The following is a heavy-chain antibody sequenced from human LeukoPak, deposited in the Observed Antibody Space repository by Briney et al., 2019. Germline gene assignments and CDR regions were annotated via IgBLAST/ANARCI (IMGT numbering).Heavy chain of an antibody. CDR3: ASWHHVDH. D-gene: IGHD6-13*01. J-gene: IGHJ4*01. Sequence: GGPLRLSCAASGFTFSNYYMTWVRQAPGKALEWVSTIVRSDGELKYADSVKGRFTISRDNSKSTLYLQLNSVRVEETAVYYCASWHHVDHWGLGTLVTVSS. CDR2: IVRSDGEL. CDR1: GFTFSNYY. V-gene: IGHV3-23*01.